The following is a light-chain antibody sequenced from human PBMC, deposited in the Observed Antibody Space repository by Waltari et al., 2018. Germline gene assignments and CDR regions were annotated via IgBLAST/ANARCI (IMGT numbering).Light chain of an antibody. J-gene: IGLJ3*02. CDR3: AAWDGSQFARV. V-gene: IGLV1-44*01. CDR2: STN. CDR1: SSIIGSDT. Sequence: QSVLTQSPSASGTPGQRVIIPCSGSSSIIGSDTVNWYQQLPGTAPRLLIYSTNQRPSGVPDRFSGSKSGTSAFLAISGLQSEDESDYYCAAWDGSQFARVFGGGTKLSVL.